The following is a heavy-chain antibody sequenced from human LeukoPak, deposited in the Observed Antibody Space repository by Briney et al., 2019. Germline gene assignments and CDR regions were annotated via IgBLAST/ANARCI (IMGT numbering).Heavy chain of an antibody. CDR1: GFSCSTRG. CDR3: ARDRRPARTYSGLFDY. J-gene: IGHJ4*02. Sequence: GGSLRLSYAASGFSCSTRGMSWVRQAPGKGLEWVSAIGGNDESTFYADSVKGRFTISRDNSRNTLYLQLSSLSAEDSAIYYCARDRRPARTYSGLFDYWGQGTLVTVSS. V-gene: IGHV3-23*01. D-gene: IGHD5-12*01. CDR2: IGGNDEST.